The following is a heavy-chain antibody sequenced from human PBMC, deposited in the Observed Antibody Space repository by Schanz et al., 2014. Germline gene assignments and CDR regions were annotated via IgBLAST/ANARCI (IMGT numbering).Heavy chain of an antibody. Sequence: QVQLVQSGAEVKKPGASVRVSCKASGYTFTTYAMSWVRQAPGQGLEWEGWISVYTGNTKYGQKVQGRVTMTADTSTNTAYMELRSLRSDDTAVYYCAKAEYDMLKDSYSRLDPWGQGTLVTVSS. CDR3: AKAEYDMLKDSYSRLDP. CDR1: GYTFTTYA. V-gene: IGHV1-18*01. J-gene: IGHJ5*02. CDR2: ISVYTGNT. D-gene: IGHD3-9*01.